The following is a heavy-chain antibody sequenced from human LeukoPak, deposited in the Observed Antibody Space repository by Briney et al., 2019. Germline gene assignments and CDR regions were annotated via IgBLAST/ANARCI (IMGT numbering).Heavy chain of an antibody. J-gene: IGHJ5*02. CDR3: ARSFRFGELSPRLWFDP. V-gene: IGHV4-61*02. CDR1: GGPISSGSYY. Sequence: SETLSLTCTVSGGPISSGSYYWSWIRQPAGKGLEWIGRIYTSGSTNYNPSLKSRVTISVDTSKNQFSLKLSSVTAADTAVYYCARSFRFGELSPRLWFDPWGQGTLVTVSS. CDR2: IYTSGST. D-gene: IGHD3-10*01.